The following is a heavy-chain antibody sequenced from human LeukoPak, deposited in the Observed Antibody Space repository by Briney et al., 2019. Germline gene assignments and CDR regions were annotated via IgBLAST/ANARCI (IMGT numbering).Heavy chain of an antibody. Sequence: SETLSLTCAVYGGSFSGYYWSWIRQPPGKGLEWIGEINHSGSTNYNPSLKSRVTISVDTSKNQFSLKLSSVTAADTAVYYCARQRWLRLGYYMDVWGKGTTVTISS. D-gene: IGHD3-16*01. J-gene: IGHJ6*03. CDR2: INHSGST. V-gene: IGHV4-34*01. CDR1: GGSFSGYY. CDR3: ARQRWLRLGYYMDV.